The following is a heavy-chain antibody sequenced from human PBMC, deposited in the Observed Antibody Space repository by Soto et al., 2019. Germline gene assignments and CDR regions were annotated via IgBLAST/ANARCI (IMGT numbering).Heavy chain of an antibody. Sequence: GGSLRLSCAASGFTFSSYGMHWVRQAPGKGLEWVAVIWYDGSNKYYADSVKGRFTISRDNSKNTLYLQMNSLRAEDTAVYYCARERGEYSGYDLDAFDIWGQGTMVTVSS. CDR1: GFTFSSYG. CDR3: ARERGEYSGYDLDAFDI. J-gene: IGHJ3*02. D-gene: IGHD5-12*01. V-gene: IGHV3-33*01. CDR2: IWYDGSNK.